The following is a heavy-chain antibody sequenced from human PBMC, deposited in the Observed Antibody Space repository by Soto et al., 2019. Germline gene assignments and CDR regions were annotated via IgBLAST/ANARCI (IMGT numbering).Heavy chain of an antibody. CDR2: IIPTFGTA. CDR3: ARRKDIVVVPAAMQYYYYGMDV. J-gene: IGHJ6*02. Sequence: SVKVSCKASGGTFSSYAVSWVRQAPGQGLEWMGGIIPTFGTANYAQKFQGRVTITADESTSTAYMELSSLRSEDTAVYYCARRKDIVVVPAAMQYYYYGMDVWGQGTTVTVSS. D-gene: IGHD2-2*01. CDR1: GGTFSSYA. V-gene: IGHV1-69*13.